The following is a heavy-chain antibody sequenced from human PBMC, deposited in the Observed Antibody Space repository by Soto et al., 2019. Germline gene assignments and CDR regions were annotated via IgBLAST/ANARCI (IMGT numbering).Heavy chain of an antibody. Sequence: QVQLVESGGGVVQPGRSLRLSCAASGFTFYTSALHWVRQAPGKGLEWVTFISYDGNSKYYTDSVKGRFTISRDNSNNTLYLQMNSLRAEDTAVYYCAMRVGATDYWVQGTLVIVSS. CDR2: ISYDGNSK. D-gene: IGHD1-26*01. V-gene: IGHV3-30*03. J-gene: IGHJ4*02. CDR3: AMRVGATDY. CDR1: GFTFYTSA.